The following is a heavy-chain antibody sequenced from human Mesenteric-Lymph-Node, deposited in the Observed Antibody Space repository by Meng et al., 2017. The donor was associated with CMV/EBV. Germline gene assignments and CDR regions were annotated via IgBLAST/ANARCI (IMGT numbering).Heavy chain of an antibody. CDR2: IKQDESET. D-gene: IGHD4-23*01. Sequence: GESLKISCRGSGFIFGKHWMSWVRLTPEKGLELVAHIKQDESETYYVDSVKGRFTVSRDNAKNSLYLQMNSLRADDTAVYYCAKEAVDYDGNSDSWGQGTLVTVSS. J-gene: IGHJ5*01. V-gene: IGHV3-7*03. CDR1: GFIFGKHW. CDR3: AKEAVDYDGNSDS.